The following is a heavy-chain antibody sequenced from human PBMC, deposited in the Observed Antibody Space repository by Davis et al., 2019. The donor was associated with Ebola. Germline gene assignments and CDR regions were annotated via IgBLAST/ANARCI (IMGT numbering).Heavy chain of an antibody. CDR3: ARGYCRPPSCFWSLDV. V-gene: IGHV3-13*01. D-gene: IGHD2-2*01. Sequence: GESLKISCPASGFTFSSYAMSWVRQAPGKGLEWVAIINTAGDTYYSDSVKGRFTASRENDKNSFYLQMNSLRAGDTAVYYCARGYCRPPSCFWSLDVWGRGTLVTVSS. J-gene: IGHJ2*01. CDR2: INTAGDT. CDR1: GFTFSSYA.